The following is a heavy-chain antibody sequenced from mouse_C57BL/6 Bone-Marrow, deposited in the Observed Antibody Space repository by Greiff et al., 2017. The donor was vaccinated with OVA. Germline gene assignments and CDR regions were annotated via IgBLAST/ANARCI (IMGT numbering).Heavy chain of an antibody. CDR2: ILPGSGST. CDR1: GYTFTGYW. J-gene: IGHJ1*03. Sequence: QVQLKQSGAELMKPGASVKLSCKATGYTFTGYWIEWVKQRPGHGLEWIGEILPGSGSTNYNEKFKGKATFTADTSSNTAYMQLSSLTTEDSAIYYCARQGLRRGPSYWYFDVWGTGTTVTVSS. D-gene: IGHD2-12*01. CDR3: ARQGLRRGPSYWYFDV. V-gene: IGHV1-9*01.